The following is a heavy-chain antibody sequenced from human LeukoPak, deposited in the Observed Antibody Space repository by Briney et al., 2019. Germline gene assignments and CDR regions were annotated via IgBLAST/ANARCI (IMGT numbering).Heavy chain of an antibody. CDR1: GFTFSSYS. J-gene: IGHJ4*02. D-gene: IGHD3-22*01. CDR2: ISSSSSTI. CDR3: ARVNYDSSGSDY. Sequence: PGGSLRLSWAASGFTFSSYSMNWVGQAPGKGRGGVSYISSSSSTIYYADSVKGRFTISRDNAKNSLYLQMNSLRAEDTAVYYCARVNYDSSGSDYWGQGTLVTVSS. V-gene: IGHV3-48*01.